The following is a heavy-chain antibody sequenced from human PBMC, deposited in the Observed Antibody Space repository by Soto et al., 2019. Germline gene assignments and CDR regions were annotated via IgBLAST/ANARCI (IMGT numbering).Heavy chain of an antibody. V-gene: IGHV3-23*01. Sequence: EVQLLGSGGGLVQPGGSLRLSCAASGFTFSSYAMRWVRQAPVKGLEWVSAISGSGDSTYYADSVKGRFTISRDNSKNTLYLQMNSLRAEDTAVYYCARRGSGSYYDYWGQGTLVTVSS. CDR2: ISGSGDST. CDR3: ARRGSGSYYDY. D-gene: IGHD1-26*01. J-gene: IGHJ4*02. CDR1: GFTFSSYA.